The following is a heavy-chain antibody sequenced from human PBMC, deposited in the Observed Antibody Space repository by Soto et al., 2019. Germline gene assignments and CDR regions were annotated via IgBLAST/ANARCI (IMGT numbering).Heavy chain of an antibody. V-gene: IGHV1-69*13. J-gene: IGHJ5*02. CDR3: ARETTTAIEYNWFDP. Sequence: SVKVSCKASGYTSTNYGMHWVRQAPGQGLEWMGGIIPIFGTANYAQKFQGRVTITADESTSTAYMELSSLRSEDTSVYHCARETTTAIEYNWFDPWGQGTLVTVSS. CDR1: GYTSTNYG. CDR2: IIPIFGTA. D-gene: IGHD4-17*01.